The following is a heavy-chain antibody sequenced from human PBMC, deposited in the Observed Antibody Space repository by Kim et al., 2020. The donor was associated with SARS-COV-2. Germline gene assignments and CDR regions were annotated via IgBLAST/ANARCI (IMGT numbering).Heavy chain of an antibody. CDR3: AKHNGGAATATNWYFDL. D-gene: IGHD2-15*01. CDR2: ISGGGTNT. CDR1: GFTFRNYG. Sequence: GGSLRLSCAASGFTFRNYGMTWVRQAPGKGLEWVSTISGGGTNTYYTDSVKGRFTMSRDNSRNTLSLQLSSLRAEDTAVYYCAKHNGGAATATNWYFDLWGRGTLVTVSA. V-gene: IGHV3-23*01. J-gene: IGHJ2*01.